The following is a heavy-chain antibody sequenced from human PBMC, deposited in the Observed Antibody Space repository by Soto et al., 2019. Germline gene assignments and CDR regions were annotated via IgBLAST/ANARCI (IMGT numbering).Heavy chain of an antibody. Sequence: SVKVSCKASGGTFSSYAISWVRQAPGQGLEWMGGIIPIFGTANYAQKFQGRVTITADESTSTAYMELSSLRSEDTAVYYCARGNEEQQLVRDNWFDPWGQGTLVPVSS. J-gene: IGHJ5*02. CDR1: GGTFSSYA. CDR3: ARGNEEQQLVRDNWFDP. V-gene: IGHV1-69*13. CDR2: IIPIFGTA. D-gene: IGHD6-13*01.